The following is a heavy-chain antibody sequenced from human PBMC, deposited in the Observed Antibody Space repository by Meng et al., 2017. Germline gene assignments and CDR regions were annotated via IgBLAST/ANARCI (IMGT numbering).Heavy chain of an antibody. CDR3: AKTPRKGAGDGGRYFDY. CDR2: ISGSGGST. CDR1: GFTFSSYA. Sequence: GESLKISCAASGFTFSSYAMGWVRQAPGKGLEWVSAISGSGGSTYYADSVKGRFTISRDNSKNTLYLQMNSLRAEDTAVYYCAKTPRKGAGDGGRYFDYWGQGTLVTVSS. D-gene: IGHD3-16*01. V-gene: IGHV3-23*01. J-gene: IGHJ4*02.